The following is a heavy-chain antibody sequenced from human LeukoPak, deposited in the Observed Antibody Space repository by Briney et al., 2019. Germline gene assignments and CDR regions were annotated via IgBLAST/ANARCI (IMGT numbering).Heavy chain of an antibody. V-gene: IGHV1-69*13. Sequence: SVKVSCKASGGTFSSYAISWVRQAPGQGLEWMGGIIPIFGTANYAQKFQGRVTITADESTSTAYMELSSLRSEDAAVYYCASGEGPIFGVVVYYFDYWGQGTLVTVSS. CDR2: IIPIFGTA. CDR1: GGTFSSYA. J-gene: IGHJ4*02. CDR3: ASGEGPIFGVVVYYFDY. D-gene: IGHD3-3*01.